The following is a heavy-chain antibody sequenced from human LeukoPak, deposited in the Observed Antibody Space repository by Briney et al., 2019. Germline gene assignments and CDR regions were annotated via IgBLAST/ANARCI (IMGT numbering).Heavy chain of an antibody. Sequence: SVKVSCKASGFTFTNSAVQWVRQARGQRPEWIGWIVVGSGNTNYAQKFQERVTITRDTSTSTAYMELSSLRSEDTAVYYCAADGEPTDPYKWVDPWGQGTQVIVSS. D-gene: IGHD1-1*01. CDR3: AADGEPTDPYKWVDP. CDR2: IVVGSGNT. J-gene: IGHJ5*02. CDR1: GFTFTNSA. V-gene: IGHV1-58*01.